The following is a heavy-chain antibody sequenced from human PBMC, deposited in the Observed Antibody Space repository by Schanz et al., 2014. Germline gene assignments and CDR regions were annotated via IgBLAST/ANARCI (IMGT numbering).Heavy chain of an antibody. Sequence: VQLLESGGGVVQPGRSLRLSCAASGFTFSSYGMHWVRQVPGKGLEWVSLISGRGDSTHYADSVKGRFTISRDNSRKTLSLQMNSLRAEDTAVYYCARGYSSSMDVWGQGTTVTVSS. CDR2: ISGRGDST. J-gene: IGHJ6*02. CDR3: ARGYSSSMDV. CDR1: GFTFSSYG. V-gene: IGHV3-NL1*01. D-gene: IGHD6-6*01.